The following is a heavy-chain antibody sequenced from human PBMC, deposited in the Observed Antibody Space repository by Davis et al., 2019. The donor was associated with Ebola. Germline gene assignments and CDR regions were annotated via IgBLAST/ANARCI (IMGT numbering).Heavy chain of an antibody. V-gene: IGHV4-31*03. J-gene: IGHJ2*01. D-gene: IGHD4-17*01. CDR3: ARGRFGYGDYGWDWYFDL. Sequence: MPSETLSLTCTVSGGSISSGGYYWSWIRQHPGKGLEWIGYIYYSGSTYYNPSLKSRVTISVDTSKNQFSLKLSSVTAADTAVYYCARGRFGYGDYGWDWYFDLWGRGTLVTVSS. CDR1: GGSISSGGYY. CDR2: IYYSGST.